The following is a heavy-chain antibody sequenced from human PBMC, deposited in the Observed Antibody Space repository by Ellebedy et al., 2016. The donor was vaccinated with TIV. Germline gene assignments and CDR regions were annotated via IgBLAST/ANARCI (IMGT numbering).Heavy chain of an antibody. V-gene: IGHV3-48*03. D-gene: IGHD1-1*01. CDR1: GFSLSGHD. J-gene: IGHJ4*02. CDR3: VREAVLEGRPIGN. CDR2: ISSSGSTI. Sequence: GESLKISXAASGFSLSGHDMNWVRQAPGRGLEWVSFISSSGSTINYADSVKGRFTISRDNAKNSLYLQMDSLGDEDTAVYYCVREAVLEGRPIGNWGQGTLVTVSS.